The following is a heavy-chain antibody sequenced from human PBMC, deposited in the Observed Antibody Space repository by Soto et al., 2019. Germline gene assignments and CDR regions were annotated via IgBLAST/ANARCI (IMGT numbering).Heavy chain of an antibody. J-gene: IGHJ4*02. CDR2: INHSGFT. V-gene: IGHV4-34*01. CDR3: ARDRLYDYVWGSYRAFDY. CDR1: GGSFNTYY. D-gene: IGHD3-16*02. Sequence: SETLSLTCAVYGGSFNTYYWSWIRQSPGKGLEWIGEINHSGFTNYNPSLESRVTISVDTTKNQFSLKLRSVTAADTAVYYCARDRLYDYVWGSYRAFDYWGQGTLVTVSS.